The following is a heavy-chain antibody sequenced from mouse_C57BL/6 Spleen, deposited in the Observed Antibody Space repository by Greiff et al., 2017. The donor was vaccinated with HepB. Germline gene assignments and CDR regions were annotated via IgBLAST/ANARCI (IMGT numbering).Heavy chain of an antibody. J-gene: IGHJ2*01. CDR1: GYTFTDYY. CDR3: ARSVTPFFDY. Sequence: EVQLQQSGPELVKPGASVKISCKASGYTFTDYYMNWVKQSHGKSLEWIGDINPNNGGTSYNQKFKGKATLTVDKSSSTAYMELRSLTSEDSAVYYCARSVTPFFDYWGQGTTLTVSS. V-gene: IGHV1-26*01. CDR2: INPNNGGT. D-gene: IGHD2-2*01.